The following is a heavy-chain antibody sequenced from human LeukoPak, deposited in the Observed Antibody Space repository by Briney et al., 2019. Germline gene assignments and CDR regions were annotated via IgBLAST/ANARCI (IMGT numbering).Heavy chain of an antibody. V-gene: IGHV4-38-2*02. CDR1: GYSISSGYY. J-gene: IGHJ5*02. D-gene: IGHD3-3*01. CDR3: ARDHLANLASRLFDP. CDR2: IYHSGST. Sequence: PSETLSLTCTVSGYSISSGYYWGWIRQPPGKGLEWIGSIYHSGSTYYNPSLKSRVTISVDTSKNQFSLKLSPVTAADTAVYYCARDHLANLASRLFDPWGQGTLVTVSS.